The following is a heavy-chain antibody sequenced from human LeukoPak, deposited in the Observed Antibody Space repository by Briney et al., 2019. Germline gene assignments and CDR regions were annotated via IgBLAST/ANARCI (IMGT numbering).Heavy chain of an antibody. V-gene: IGHV3-11*04. CDR1: GFTFSDSY. D-gene: IGHD3-22*01. Sequence: GGSLRLSCAASGFTFSDSYMSWIRQVPGKGLEWISYISSSGGTIYYADSVKGRFTISRDNAKNSLYLQMNSLRAEDTAVYYCARGPNYYDSSGYYSEYWGQGTLVTVSS. CDR2: ISSSGGTI. CDR3: ARGPNYYDSSGYYSEY. J-gene: IGHJ4*02.